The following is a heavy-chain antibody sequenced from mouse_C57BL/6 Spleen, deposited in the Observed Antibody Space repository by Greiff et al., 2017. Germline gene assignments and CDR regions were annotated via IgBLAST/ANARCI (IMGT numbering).Heavy chain of an antibody. CDR1: GYTFPDYE. Sequence: QVQLQQSGAELVRPGASVTLSCKASGYTFPDYEMHWVKQTPVHGLEWIGAIDPETGGTAYNQKFKGKALLTADKSASTSYMELRILTSEDSAFYSCTKHYDCTKAYFDYWGQGTTLTVSS. D-gene: IGHD2-4*01. CDR3: TKHYDCTKAYFDY. V-gene: IGHV1-15*01. J-gene: IGHJ2*01. CDR2: IDPETGGT.